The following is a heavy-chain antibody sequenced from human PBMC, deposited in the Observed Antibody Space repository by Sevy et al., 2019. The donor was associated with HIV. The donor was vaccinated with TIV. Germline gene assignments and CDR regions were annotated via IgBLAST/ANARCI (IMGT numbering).Heavy chain of an antibody. CDR1: GFTFSKYS. CDR3: AREGCTKPHDY. Sequence: GGSQRLSCAASGFTFSKYSMSWVRQPPGKGLEWVSTLSFGCGEINHADSVKGRFTISRDNSKNSLYLQMNNLRAEDTAVYYCAREGCTKPHDYWGQGTLVTVS. CDR2: LSFGCGEI. D-gene: IGHD2-8*01. V-gene: IGHV3-23*01. J-gene: IGHJ4*02.